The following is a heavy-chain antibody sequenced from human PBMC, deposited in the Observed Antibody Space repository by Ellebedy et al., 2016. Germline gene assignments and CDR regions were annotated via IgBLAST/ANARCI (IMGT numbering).Heavy chain of an antibody. D-gene: IGHD3-22*01. CDR2: ISAYNGNT. CDR3: AADRIGYSITHFDY. CDR1: GYTFTSYG. V-gene: IGHV1-18*01. J-gene: IGHJ4*02. Sequence: ASVKVSXKASGYTFTSYGISWVRQAPGQGLEWMGWISAYNGNTNYAQKLQGRVTMTTDTSTSTAYMELRSLRSDDTAVYYCAADRIGYSITHFDYWGQGTLVTVSS.